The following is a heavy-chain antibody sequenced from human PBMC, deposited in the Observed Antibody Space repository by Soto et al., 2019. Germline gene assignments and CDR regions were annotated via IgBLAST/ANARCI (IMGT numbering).Heavy chain of an antibody. CDR1: GYIFIDHY. V-gene: IGHV1-2*02. CDR2: VNPKSGDT. J-gene: IGHJ4*02. D-gene: IGHD6-19*01. Sequence: QVQLVQSGADVKKPGASESVSCEASGYIFIDHYIHWVRQAPGQGLEWMGWVNPKSGDTNYAPRFQGRVTMARDTSISTVYTELVKLNSDDTAVYYCPRSSGWSHFDNWGQGTLVTASS. CDR3: PRSSGWSHFDN.